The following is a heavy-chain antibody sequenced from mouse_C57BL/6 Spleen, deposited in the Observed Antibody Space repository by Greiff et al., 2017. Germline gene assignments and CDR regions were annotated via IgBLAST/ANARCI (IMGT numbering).Heavy chain of an antibody. CDR2: IYPRSGNT. Sequence: QVQLQQSGAELARPGASVRLSCKASGYTFTSYGISWVKQRPGQGLEWIGEIYPRSGNTYYNEKFKGKATLTADKSSSTAYMELRSLTSEDSAVYFCARRDYGMDEYWGKGTTLTVSS. CDR3: ARRDYGMDEY. CDR1: GYTFTSYG. D-gene: IGHD1-1*01. J-gene: IGHJ2*01. V-gene: IGHV1-81*01.